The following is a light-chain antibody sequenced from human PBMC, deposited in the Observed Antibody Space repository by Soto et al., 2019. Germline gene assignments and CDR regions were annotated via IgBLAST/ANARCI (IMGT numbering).Light chain of an antibody. V-gene: IGKV1-5*03. CDR2: KAS. CDR1: QSISSW. Sequence: EIQMTQSPSTLSSSVGYIVTITCRASQSISSWLAWYQQKPGKAPKLLIYKASSLESGVPSRFSGSGSGTEFTLTISSLQPDDFATYYCHQYNSYSTFGQGTKLDIK. J-gene: IGKJ1*01. CDR3: HQYNSYST.